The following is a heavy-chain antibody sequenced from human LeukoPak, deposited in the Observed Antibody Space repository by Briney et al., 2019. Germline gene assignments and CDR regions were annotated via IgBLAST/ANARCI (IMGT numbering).Heavy chain of an antibody. V-gene: IGHV3-15*01. J-gene: IGHJ4*02. D-gene: IGHD3-22*01. CDR1: RFTFSNAW. Sequence: PGGSLRLSCAASRFTFSNAWMNWVRQSPGKGLEWVGRIKSKTDGGTIDYGAPVKGRFTISRDDSKNTLFLQMNSLKTEDTAMYHCTTGVRDSSGYYNFDYWGQGTLVTVSS. CDR2: IKSKTDGGTI. CDR3: TTGVRDSSGYYNFDY.